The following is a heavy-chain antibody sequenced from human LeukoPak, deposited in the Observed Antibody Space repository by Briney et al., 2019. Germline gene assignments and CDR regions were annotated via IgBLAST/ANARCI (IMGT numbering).Heavy chain of an antibody. V-gene: IGHV1-3*01. Sequence: ASVKVSCKASGGTFSSYAMHWVRQAPGQRLEWMGWINAGNGNTKYSQKFQGRVTITRDTSASTAYMELSSLRSEDTAVYYCARGSEQWLVRGAFDIWGQGTMVTVSS. J-gene: IGHJ3*02. D-gene: IGHD6-19*01. CDR1: GGTFSSYA. CDR2: INAGNGNT. CDR3: ARGSEQWLVRGAFDI.